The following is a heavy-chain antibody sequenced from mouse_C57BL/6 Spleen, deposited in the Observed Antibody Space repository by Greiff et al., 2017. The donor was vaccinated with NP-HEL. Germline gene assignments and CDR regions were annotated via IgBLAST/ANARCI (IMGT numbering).Heavy chain of an antibody. CDR1: GYTFTDYN. V-gene: IGHV1-18*01. Sequence: VQLQQSGPELVKPGASVKIPCKASGYTFTDYNMDWVKQSHGQSLEWIGDINPNNGGTIYNQKFKGKATLTVDKSSSTAYMELRSLTSEDTAVYYCARSLFITTVHYYAMDYWGQGTSVTVSS. D-gene: IGHD1-1*01. CDR3: ARSLFITTVHYYAMDY. J-gene: IGHJ4*01. CDR2: INPNNGGT.